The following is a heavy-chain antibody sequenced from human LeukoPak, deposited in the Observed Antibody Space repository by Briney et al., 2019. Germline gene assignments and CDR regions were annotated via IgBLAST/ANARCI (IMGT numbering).Heavy chain of an antibody. J-gene: IGHJ5*02. CDR2: MNPNSGNT. CDR3: ARDGDPLTIFGVVKKYNWFDP. Sequence: ASVKVSCKASGHTFTSYDINWVRQATGQGLEWMGWMNPNSGNTGYAQKFQGRVTMTRDMSTSTVYMELSSLRSEDTAVYYCARDGDPLTIFGVVKKYNWFDPWGQGTLVTVSS. V-gene: IGHV1-8*01. CDR1: GHTFTSYD. D-gene: IGHD3-3*01.